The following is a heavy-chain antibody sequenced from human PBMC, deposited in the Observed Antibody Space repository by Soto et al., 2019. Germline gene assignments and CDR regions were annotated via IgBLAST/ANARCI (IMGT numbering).Heavy chain of an antibody. D-gene: IGHD6-19*01. Sequence: QPGGSLRLSCAASGFTVSSNYMSWVRQAPGKGLEWVSVIYSGGSTYYADSVKGRFTISRDNSKNTLYLQMNSLRAEDTAVYYCARELMGIAVTDYGMDVWGQGTTVTVSS. CDR1: GFTVSSNY. CDR3: ARELMGIAVTDYGMDV. CDR2: IYSGGST. V-gene: IGHV3-53*01. J-gene: IGHJ6*01.